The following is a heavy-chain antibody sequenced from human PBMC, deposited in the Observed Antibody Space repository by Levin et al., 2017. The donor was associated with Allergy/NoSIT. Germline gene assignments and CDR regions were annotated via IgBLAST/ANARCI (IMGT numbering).Heavy chain of an antibody. V-gene: IGHV1-2*02. J-gene: IGHJ3*02. CDR1: GYTFTGYY. CDR3: ARDSTRDAFDI. D-gene: IGHD5-24*01. CDR2: INPNSGGT. Sequence: GESLKISCKASGYTFTGYYMHWVRQAPGQGLEWMGWINPNSGGTNYAQKFQGRVTMTRDTSISTAHMELSRLRSDDTAVYYCARDSTRDAFDIWGQGTMVTVSS.